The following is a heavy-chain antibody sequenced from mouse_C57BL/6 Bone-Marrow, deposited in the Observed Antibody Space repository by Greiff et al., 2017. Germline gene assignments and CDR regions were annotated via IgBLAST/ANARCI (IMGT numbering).Heavy chain of an antibody. CDR3: ARQVWAWFAY. Sequence: EVKLMESGGDLVKPGGSLKLSCAASGFTFSSYGMSWVRQTPDKRLEWVATISSGGSYTYYPDSVKGRFTISRDNAKNPLYLQMSSLKSEDTAMYYCARQVWAWFAYWGQGTLVTVSA. CDR2: ISSGGSYT. J-gene: IGHJ3*01. D-gene: IGHD4-1*01. V-gene: IGHV5-6*01. CDR1: GFTFSSYG.